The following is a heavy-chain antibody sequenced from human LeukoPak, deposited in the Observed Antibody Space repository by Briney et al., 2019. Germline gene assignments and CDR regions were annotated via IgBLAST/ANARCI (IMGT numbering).Heavy chain of an antibody. D-gene: IGHD4-17*01. CDR1: GGSISSYY. J-gene: IGHJ4*02. V-gene: IGHV4-59*08. Sequence: PSETLSLTCTVSGGSISSYYWSWSRQPPGKGLEWIGYIYYRGSTSYNPSLKSRVTILVDTSKNQFSLKLSSVTAADTAVYYCARQSYGDYFDYWGQGTLVTVSS. CDR3: ARQSYGDYFDY. CDR2: IYYRGST.